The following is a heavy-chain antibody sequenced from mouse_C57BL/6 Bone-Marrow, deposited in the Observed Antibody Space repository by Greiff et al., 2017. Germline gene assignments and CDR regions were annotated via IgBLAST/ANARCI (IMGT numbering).Heavy chain of an antibody. CDR2: IDPEDGET. CDR3: ARSPTVAPYYFDY. V-gene: IGHV14-2*01. D-gene: IGHD1-1*01. CDR1: GFNIKDYY. J-gene: IGHJ2*01. Sequence: VQLQQSGAELVKPGASVKLSCTASGFNIKDYYMHWVKQRTEPGLEWIGRIDPEDGETKYAPKFQGKATLTANTSSNTAYLQLSSLTSEDPAVYYCARSPTVAPYYFDYWGQGTTLTVSS.